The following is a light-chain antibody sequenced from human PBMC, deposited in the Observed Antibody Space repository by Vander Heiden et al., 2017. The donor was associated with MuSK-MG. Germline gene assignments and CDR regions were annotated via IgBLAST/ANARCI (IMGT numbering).Light chain of an antibody. CDR2: GAS. CDR1: QTVSSSD. Sequence: EIELTQSPGTLSLSPGERATLSCRASQTVSSSDLGWYQQRGGQAPRLLIYGASSRATGIPDRFSGSGSGTDFTLTISRREPEDFAVYYCQQEGNSPRTFGQGTKVEIK. CDR3: QQEGNSPRT. V-gene: IGKV3-20*01. J-gene: IGKJ1*01.